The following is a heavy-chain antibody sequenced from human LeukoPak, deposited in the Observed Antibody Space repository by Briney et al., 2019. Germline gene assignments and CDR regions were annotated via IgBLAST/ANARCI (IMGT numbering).Heavy chain of an antibody. V-gene: IGHV1-69*13. D-gene: IGHD2-15*01. Sequence: SVKVSCKASGGAFSSYAISWVRQAPGQGLEWMGGIIPIFGTANYAQKFQGRVTITADESTGTAYMELSSLRSEDTAVYYCARDPYYCSGGSCYVAEYFQHWGQGTLVTVSS. CDR3: ARDPYYCSGGSCYVAEYFQH. CDR2: IIPIFGTA. J-gene: IGHJ1*01. CDR1: GGAFSSYA.